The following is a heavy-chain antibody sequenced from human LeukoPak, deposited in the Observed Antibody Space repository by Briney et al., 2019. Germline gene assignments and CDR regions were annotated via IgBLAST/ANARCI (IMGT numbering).Heavy chain of an antibody. CDR1: GFTFSDYY. Sequence: GGSLRLSCAASGFTFSDYYMSRIRQAPGKGLEWVSYISSSGSTIYYADSVKGRFTISRDNAKNSLYLQMNSLRAEDTAVYYCAGEGCSGGSCYYNYYYMDVWGKGTTVTVSS. CDR2: ISSSGSTI. D-gene: IGHD2-15*01. J-gene: IGHJ6*03. CDR3: AGEGCSGGSCYYNYYYMDV. V-gene: IGHV3-11*04.